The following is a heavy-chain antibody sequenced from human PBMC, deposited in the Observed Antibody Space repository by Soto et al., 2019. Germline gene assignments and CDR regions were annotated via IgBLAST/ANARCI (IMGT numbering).Heavy chain of an antibody. CDR1: GGSISSSSYY. CDR3: ARFHVLYYFDY. CDR2: IYYSGST. D-gene: IGHD6-6*01. V-gene: IGHV4-39*01. Sequence: SETLSLTCTVSGGSISSSSYYWGWIRQPPGKGLEWIGSIYYSGSTYYNPSLKSRVTISVATSKNQFSLKLSSVTAADTAVYYCARFHVLYYFDYWGQGTLVTVSS. J-gene: IGHJ4*02.